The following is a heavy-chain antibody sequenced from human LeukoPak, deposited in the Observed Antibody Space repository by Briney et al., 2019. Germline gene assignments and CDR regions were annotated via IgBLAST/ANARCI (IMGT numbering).Heavy chain of an antibody. Sequence: GGSLRLSCAASGFTVSTSYMSWVRQAPGKGLEWVSGISGSGGGTYYADSLKGRFTISRDNSNNTLYLQMNSLRAEDTAVCYCARAYNWKSEYPGATAYWGQGTLVTVSS. CDR2: ISGSGGGT. D-gene: IGHD1-20*01. CDR1: GFTVSTSY. V-gene: IGHV3-23*01. J-gene: IGHJ4*02. CDR3: ARAYNWKSEYPGATAY.